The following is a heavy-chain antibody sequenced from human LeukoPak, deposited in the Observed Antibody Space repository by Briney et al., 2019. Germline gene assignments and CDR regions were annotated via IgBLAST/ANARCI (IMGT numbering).Heavy chain of an antibody. CDR2: IYYRGSS. CDR1: GGSISGYH. V-gene: IGHV4-59*01. CDR3: ARVPMSYYYYYYMDV. Sequence: SETLSLTCNVSGGSISGYHWSWIRQPPGKGLEWLGYIYYRGSSNYNPSLKSRVTMSADTSKNQFSLKLSSVTAADTAVYYCARVPMSYYYYYYMDVWGKGTTVTVSS. J-gene: IGHJ6*03.